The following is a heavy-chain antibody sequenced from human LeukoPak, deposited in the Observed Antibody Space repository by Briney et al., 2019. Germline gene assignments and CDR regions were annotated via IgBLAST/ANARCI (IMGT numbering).Heavy chain of an antibody. CDR3: ARAGGSGSYFKR. CDR2: ISPDAGSIK. D-gene: IGHD3-10*01. Sequence: GGSLRLSCAASGFTFSNYPMHWVRQAPGKGLEWVAVISPDAGSIKLYADSVKGRFTISRDNSKNTLYLQMNSLRAEDTAMYYCARAGGSGSYFKRWGQGTLVTVSS. CDR1: GFTFSNYP. J-gene: IGHJ4*02. V-gene: IGHV3-30-3*01.